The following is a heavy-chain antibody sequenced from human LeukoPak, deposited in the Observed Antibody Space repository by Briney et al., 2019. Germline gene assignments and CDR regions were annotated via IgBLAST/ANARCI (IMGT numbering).Heavy chain of an antibody. J-gene: IGHJ5*02. CDR2: ISSSSSYI. CDR3: ARDCCRTFGGVIVRRYNWFDP. Sequence: PGGSLRLSCAASGFTFSSYSMNWVRQAPGKGLEWVSSISSSSSYIYYADSVKGRFTISRDNAKNSLYLQMNSLRAEDTAVYYCARDCCRTFGGVIVRRYNWFDPWGQGTLVTVSS. V-gene: IGHV3-21*01. CDR1: GFTFSSYS. D-gene: IGHD3-16*02.